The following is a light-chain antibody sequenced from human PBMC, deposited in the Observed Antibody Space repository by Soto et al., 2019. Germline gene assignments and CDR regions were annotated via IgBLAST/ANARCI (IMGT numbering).Light chain of an antibody. J-gene: IGKJ2*01. Sequence: EIVLNHSPGTLSLSPGERATISCRASQSVSSSSLAWYQQKPGKAPRLLISGASSRATVIPDSFSGSGSGSDFILAISRLEFEDFAGYYCQQYGSSPYTVGQRTKREIK. CDR1: QSVSSSS. CDR3: QQYGSSPYT. CDR2: GAS. V-gene: IGKV3-20*01.